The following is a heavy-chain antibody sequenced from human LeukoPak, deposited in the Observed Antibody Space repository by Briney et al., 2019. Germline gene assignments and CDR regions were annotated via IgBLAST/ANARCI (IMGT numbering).Heavy chain of an antibody. D-gene: IGHD2-21*02. V-gene: IGHV3-53*01. CDR1: GFTVSSNY. CDR3: ARDSTCGGDCYYFDY. J-gene: IGHJ4*02. Sequence: GRSLRLSCAASGFTVSSNYMSWVRQAPGKGLEWVSIIYSGGSTYYADSVKGRFTFSGDNSKNMLYLQMNSLRAEDTAVYYCARDSTCGGDCYYFDYWGQGTLVTVSS. CDR2: IYSGGST.